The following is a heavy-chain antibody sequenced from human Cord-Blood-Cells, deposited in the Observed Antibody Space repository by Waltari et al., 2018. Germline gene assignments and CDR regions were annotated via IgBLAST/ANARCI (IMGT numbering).Heavy chain of an antibody. V-gene: IGHV1-3*01. D-gene: IGHD3-3*01. CDR3: AREGPIVTIPLGY. J-gene: IGHJ4*02. CDR2: INAGNGNT. CDR1: GYTFTSYA. Sequence: QVQLVQSGAEVKKPGASVQVSCKASGYTFTSYAMHWVRQAPGQRLEWMGWINAGNGNTKYSQKFQGRVTITRDTSASTAYMELSSLRSEDTAVYYCAREGPIVTIPLGYWGQGTLVTVSS.